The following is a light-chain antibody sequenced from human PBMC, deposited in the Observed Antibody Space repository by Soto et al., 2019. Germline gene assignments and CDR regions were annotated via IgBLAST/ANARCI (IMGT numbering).Light chain of an antibody. Sequence: DIQMTQSPSTLSASVGDRVTLTCLATQSTSSWLAWYQQKPGKAPKLLIYKASSLESGVPSRFSGSGSGTEFTLTISSLQPDDFATYYCQQYNSYSWTFGQGTKVDIK. V-gene: IGKV1-5*03. CDR3: QQYNSYSWT. CDR2: KAS. J-gene: IGKJ1*01. CDR1: QSTSSW.